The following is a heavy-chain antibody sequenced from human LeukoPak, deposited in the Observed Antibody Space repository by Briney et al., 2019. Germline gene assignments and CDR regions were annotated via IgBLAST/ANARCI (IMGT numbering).Heavy chain of an antibody. V-gene: IGHV3-30*14. CDR1: EFTFSTYA. D-gene: IGHD6-13*01. Sequence: GGSLRLSCAASEFTFSTYAMHWARQAPGKGLEWVAVISHVGTNKYYADSVKGRFTISRDNSKNTMYLQMNSLKTEDTAVYYCTTVSRIAPPGQYYYYYMDVWGKGTTVTVSS. CDR2: ISHVGTNK. CDR3: TTVSRIAPPGQYYYYYMDV. J-gene: IGHJ6*03.